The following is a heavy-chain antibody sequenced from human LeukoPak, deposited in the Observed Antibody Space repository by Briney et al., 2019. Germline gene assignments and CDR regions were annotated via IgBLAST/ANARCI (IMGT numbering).Heavy chain of an antibody. CDR3: ASPSVGPKTYHYDSSGYLVDY. CDR2: IYYSGST. V-gene: IGHV4-39*01. D-gene: IGHD3-22*01. CDR1: GGSISSSSYY. Sequence: SETLSLICTVSGGSISSSSYYWGWIRQPPGKGLEWIGSIYYSGSTYYNPSLKSRVTISVDTSKNQFSLKLSSVTAADTAVYYCASPSVGPKTYHYDSSGYLVDYWGQGTLVTVSS. J-gene: IGHJ4*02.